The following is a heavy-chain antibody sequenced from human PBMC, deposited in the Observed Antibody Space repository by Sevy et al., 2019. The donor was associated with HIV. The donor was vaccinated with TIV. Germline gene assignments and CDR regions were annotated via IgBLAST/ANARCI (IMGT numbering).Heavy chain of an antibody. Sequence: ASVKVSCKASGYTFSVYDINWVRQVTGQGLEWMGWLNPSSSNTGYAENFQGRVTFTMDSSTSTGYMEMSSLRSEDTAVYYCARAAAGAYDAFHIWGQGTLVTVSS. J-gene: IGHJ3*02. CDR1: GYTFSVYD. CDR2: LNPSSSNT. D-gene: IGHD6-13*01. CDR3: ARAAAGAYDAFHI. V-gene: IGHV1-8*03.